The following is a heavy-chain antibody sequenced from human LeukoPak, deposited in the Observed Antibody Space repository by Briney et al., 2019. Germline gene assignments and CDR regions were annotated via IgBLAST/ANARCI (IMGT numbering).Heavy chain of an antibody. D-gene: IGHD6-19*01. CDR1: GGTFSSYA. V-gene: IGHV1-69*05. CDR3: ASGYSSGWYHFDY. J-gene: IGHJ4*02. Sequence: SVKVSCKASGGTFSSYAISWVRQAPGQGLEWMGGIIPIFGTANYAQKFQGRVTITTDESTSTAYMELSSLRSEDTAVYYCASGYSSGWYHFDYWGQGTLVTVSS. CDR2: IIPIFGTA.